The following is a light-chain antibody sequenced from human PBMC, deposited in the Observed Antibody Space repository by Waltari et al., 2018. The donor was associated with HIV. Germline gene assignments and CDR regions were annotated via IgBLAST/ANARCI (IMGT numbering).Light chain of an antibody. CDR2: GAS. CDR1: QSISTH. V-gene: IGKV1-39*01. Sequence: DIQMTQSPSSLSASVGDRITISCRASQSISTHLNWYQQKLGKVPKVLIYGASTLQSGATSRFSGSGAGTHFTLTISNLQPEDFATYYCQQSYSNPLTFGPGTKVDVK. CDR3: QQSYSNPLT. J-gene: IGKJ3*01.